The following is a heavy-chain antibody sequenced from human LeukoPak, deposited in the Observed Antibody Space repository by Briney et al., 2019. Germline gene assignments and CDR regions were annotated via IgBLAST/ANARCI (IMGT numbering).Heavy chain of an antibody. CDR3: ARARYNWFDP. CDR2: IYYSGST. Sequence: SETLSLTCTVSGGSISSSSYYWGWIRQPPGKGLEWIGSIYYSGSTYYNPSLKSRVTISVDTSKNQFSLDLSSVTAADTAVYYCARARYNWFDPWGQGTLVTVSS. V-gene: IGHV4-39*07. CDR1: GGSISSSSYY. J-gene: IGHJ5*02.